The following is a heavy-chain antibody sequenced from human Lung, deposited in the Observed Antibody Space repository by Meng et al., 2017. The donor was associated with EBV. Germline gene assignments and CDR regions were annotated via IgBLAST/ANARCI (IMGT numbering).Heavy chain of an antibody. CDR1: GYTCSTYP. V-gene: IGHV7-4-1*02. J-gene: IGHJ5*02. CDR3: ARGGNFDP. CDR2: ISTNTGTP. Sequence: HSGYELKNPGASVKVSLKASGYTCSTYPINWVRQAHGRGLEWMGWISTNTGTPTYTQGFTGRFVFSLDTSVSTAYLQISSLKAEDTAVYDCARGGNFDPWGQGTLVTVSS. D-gene: IGHD2/OR15-2a*01.